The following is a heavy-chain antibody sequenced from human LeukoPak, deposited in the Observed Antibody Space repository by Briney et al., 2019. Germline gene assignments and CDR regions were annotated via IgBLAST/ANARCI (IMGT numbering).Heavy chain of an antibody. V-gene: IGHV1-18*04. CDR1: GYTFTSYG. J-gene: IGHJ4*02. CDR3: ARDLCTNATCPLFDY. Sequence: ASVKVSCKASGYTFTSYGISWLRQAPGQGLEWVGWISAYDSNTDYAQKFQGRVSMTTDTSTSTAYMELRSLRSDDTAVYYCARDLCTNATCPLFDYWGQGTLVTVSP. CDR2: ISAYDSNT. D-gene: IGHD2-8*01.